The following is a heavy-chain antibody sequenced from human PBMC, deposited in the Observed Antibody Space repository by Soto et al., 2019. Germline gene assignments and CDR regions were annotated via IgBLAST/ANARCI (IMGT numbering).Heavy chain of an antibody. D-gene: IGHD3-9*01. J-gene: IGHJ4*02. CDR3: ARLDDILTGYTENSFDY. Sequence: ASVKVSCKASGYTFTSYGISWVRQAPGQGLEWMGWISAYNGNTNYAQKLQGRVTMTTDTSTSTAYMELRSLRSDDTAVYYCARLDDILTGYTENSFDYWGQGTLVTVSS. CDR1: GYTFTSYG. CDR2: ISAYNGNT. V-gene: IGHV1-18*01.